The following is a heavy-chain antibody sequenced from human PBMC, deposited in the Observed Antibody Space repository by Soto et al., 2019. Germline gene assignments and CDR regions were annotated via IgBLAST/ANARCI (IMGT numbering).Heavy chain of an antibody. CDR3: ARHPGGRGYYYGMGV. Sequence: ASVKVSCKASGGTFSSYAISWVRQAPGQGLEWMGGIIPIFGTANYAQKFQGRVTITADESTSTAYMELSSLRSEDTAVYYCARHPGGRGYYYGMGVWGQGTTVTVPS. V-gene: IGHV1-69*13. D-gene: IGHD2-15*01. J-gene: IGHJ6*02. CDR2: IIPIFGTA. CDR1: GGTFSSYA.